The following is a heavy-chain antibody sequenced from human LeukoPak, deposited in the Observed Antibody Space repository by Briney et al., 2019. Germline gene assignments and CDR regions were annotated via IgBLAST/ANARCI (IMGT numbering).Heavy chain of an antibody. J-gene: IGHJ6*04. CDR2: ISYDGSNK. D-gene: IGHD3-22*01. CDR1: GFTFSSYG. CDR3: ARDNAWDHHYYELAV. Sequence: PGRSLRLSCAASGFTFSSYGMHWVRQAPGKGLEWVAVISYDGSNKYYADSVKGRFTISRDNSKNTLYLQMNSLRAEDTAVYYCARDNAWDHHYYELAVWGKGTTVTISS. V-gene: IGHV3-30*03.